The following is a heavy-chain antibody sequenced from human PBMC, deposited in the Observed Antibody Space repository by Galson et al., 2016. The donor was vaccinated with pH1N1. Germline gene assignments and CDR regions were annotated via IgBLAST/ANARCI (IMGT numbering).Heavy chain of an antibody. CDR2: IYYSGNT. J-gene: IGHJ4*02. CDR1: GDFISSGDYF. V-gene: IGHV4-30-4*08. Sequence: LSLTCAVSGDFISSGDYFWSWIRQPPGKGLEWIGYIYYSGNTFYNPSLKSRVTISLDTSKTQFSLKLSSVTATDTAIYYCARGRDYDILTGSSYYFDYWGQGTLVIVSS. CDR3: ARGRDYDILTGSSYYFDY. D-gene: IGHD3-9*01.